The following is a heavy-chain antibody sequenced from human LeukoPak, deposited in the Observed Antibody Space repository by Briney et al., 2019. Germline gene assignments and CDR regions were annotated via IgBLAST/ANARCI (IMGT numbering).Heavy chain of an antibody. Sequence: GGSLRLSCAASGFTFSSYAMSWVRQAPGKGLEWVSAISGSGGRTYYADSVKGRFTISRDNSKNTLYLQMNSLRAEDTAVYYCAKGEQLVQFPFDYWGQGTLVTVSS. J-gene: IGHJ4*02. CDR3: AKGEQLVQFPFDY. CDR1: GFTFSSYA. D-gene: IGHD6-13*01. CDR2: ISGSGGRT. V-gene: IGHV3-23*01.